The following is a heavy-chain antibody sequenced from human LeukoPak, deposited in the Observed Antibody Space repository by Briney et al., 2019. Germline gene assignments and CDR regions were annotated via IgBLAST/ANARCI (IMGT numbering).Heavy chain of an antibody. Sequence: SETLSLTCAVSGGSISSYYWSWIRQPPGKGLEWIGYIYYSGSTNYNPCLKSRVTISVDTSKNQFSLKLSSVTAADTAVYYCARESTMIVLDYWGQGTLVTVSS. CDR1: GGSISSYY. J-gene: IGHJ4*02. D-gene: IGHD3-22*01. V-gene: IGHV4-59*01. CDR2: IYYSGST. CDR3: ARESTMIVLDY.